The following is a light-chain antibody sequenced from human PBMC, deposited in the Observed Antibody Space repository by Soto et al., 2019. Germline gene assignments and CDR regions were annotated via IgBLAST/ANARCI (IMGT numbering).Light chain of an antibody. Sequence: QSALTQPPSASGSPGQSVTISCTGTSSDIGGYNSVSWYQQHPGKAPKLMIYEVNKRPLGVPERFSGSKSGNTASLTVSGLQADDEADYYCSSSAGTNSFVLFGGGTKVTGL. V-gene: IGLV2-8*01. CDR3: SSSAGTNSFVL. CDR1: SSDIGGYNS. J-gene: IGLJ3*02. CDR2: EVN.